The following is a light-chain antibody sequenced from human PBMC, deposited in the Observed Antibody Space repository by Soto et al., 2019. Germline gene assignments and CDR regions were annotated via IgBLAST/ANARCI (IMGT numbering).Light chain of an antibody. J-gene: IGKJ2*01. CDR2: AAS. CDR3: QQYYSYPYT. V-gene: IGKV1-8*01. CDR1: QGISSY. Sequence: AIRMTQSPSSFSASTGDRVTITCRASQGISSYLVWYQQKPGKAPKLLIYAASTLQSGVPSRFSGSGSGTDFTLTISCLQSEDFATYYCQQYYSYPYTFGQGTKVDIK.